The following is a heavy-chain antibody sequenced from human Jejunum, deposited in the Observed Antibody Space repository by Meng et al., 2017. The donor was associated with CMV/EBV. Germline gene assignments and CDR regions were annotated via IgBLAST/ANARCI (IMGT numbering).Heavy chain of an antibody. D-gene: IGHD4-17*01. Sequence: CTVSGASISSDGYYWGWVRQPAGKGLEWIGRLYTSGSINYNPSLNSRVTISVDTSKNQFSLKLSSVTAADTAVYYCARDYGDANWFDPWGQGTLVTVSS. J-gene: IGHJ5*02. CDR1: GASISSDGYY. CDR3: ARDYGDANWFDP. V-gene: IGHV4-61*02. CDR2: LYTSGSI.